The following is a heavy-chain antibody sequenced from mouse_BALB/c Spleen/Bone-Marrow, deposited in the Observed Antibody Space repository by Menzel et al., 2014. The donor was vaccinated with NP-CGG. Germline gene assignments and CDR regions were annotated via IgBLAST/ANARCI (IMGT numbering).Heavy chain of an antibody. J-gene: IGHJ3*01. CDR2: IKSNGGST. V-gene: IGHV5-6-3*01. Sequence: QLQQSGGGLVQPGGSLKLSCAASGFTFSSYGMSWVRQNIDKRLELVATIKSNGGSTYYPDSVKGRFSISRDNAKNTLYLQMSSLKSEDTAMYYCTSLSSMITAAWFAYWGQGTLVTISA. CDR1: GFTFSSYG. CDR3: TSLSSMITAAWFAY. D-gene: IGHD2-4*01.